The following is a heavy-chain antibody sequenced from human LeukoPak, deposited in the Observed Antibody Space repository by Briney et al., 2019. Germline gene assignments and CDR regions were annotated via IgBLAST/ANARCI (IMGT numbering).Heavy chain of an antibody. CDR3: ARRSGRRYEY. Sequence: GGSLRLSCAASGFTFRSYEMNWVRHAPGRGLEWVSHISGGGESTVYPDAVKGRFTISRDNAKNSLYLQMNSLRVEDTGIYYCARRSGRRYEYWGQGVPVTVSP. CDR1: GFTFRSYE. CDR2: ISGGGEST. J-gene: IGHJ4*02. V-gene: IGHV3-48*03. D-gene: IGHD5-24*01.